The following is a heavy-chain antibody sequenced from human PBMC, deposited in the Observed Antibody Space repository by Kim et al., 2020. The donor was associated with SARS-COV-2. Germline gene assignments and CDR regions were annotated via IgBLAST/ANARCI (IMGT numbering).Heavy chain of an antibody. D-gene: IGHD2-21*02. J-gene: IGHJ6*02. CDR2: IKSKTNGGTT. Sequence: GGSLRLSCAASGFIFNNDCMNWVRQAPGKGLEWVGCIKSKTNGGTTGYAAPVKGRFTISRDDSQNTLYLQMHSLKTEDTAVYYCTADLGEYCGGDCYSRVWGQGTTVTVSS. CDR3: TADLGEYCGGDCYSRV. V-gene: IGHV3-15*01. CDR1: GFIFNNDC.